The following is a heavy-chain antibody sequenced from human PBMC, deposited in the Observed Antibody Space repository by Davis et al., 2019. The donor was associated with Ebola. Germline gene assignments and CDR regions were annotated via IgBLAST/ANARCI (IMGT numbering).Heavy chain of an antibody. CDR1: GFSFSSHA. CDR3: AKGFGENWVPPDC. D-gene: IGHD3-3*01. CDR2: ILPSGCTT. J-gene: IGHJ4*02. Sequence: PGGSLRLSCAASGFSFSSHAMTWVRQAPGQGLEWVSFILPSGCTTFSADSVKGRFTISRDNSKATLFVQMNSLRAEDTAVYYCAKGFGENWVPPDCWGQGTLVTVSS. V-gene: IGHV3-23*01.